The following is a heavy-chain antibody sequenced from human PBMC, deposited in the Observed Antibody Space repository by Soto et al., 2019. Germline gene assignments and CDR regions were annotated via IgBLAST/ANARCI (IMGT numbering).Heavy chain of an antibody. CDR1: GLTFRGYA. J-gene: IGHJ4*02. Sequence: GGSLRLSCAASGLTFRGYAMSWVGQAPGKGLEWVSVIHGGGNSAYYADSVKGRFTISRDNSKNTLYLQMNSLRTEDTALYYCAMTLGPPGCNFDYCAQGTLVTVSS. V-gene: IGHV3-23*01. D-gene: IGHD3-9*01. CDR2: IHGGGNSA. CDR3: AMTLGPPGCNFDY.